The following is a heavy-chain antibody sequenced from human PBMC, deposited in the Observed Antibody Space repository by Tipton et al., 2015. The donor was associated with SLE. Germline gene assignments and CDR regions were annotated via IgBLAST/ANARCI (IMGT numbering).Heavy chain of an antibody. CDR1: GGSISSYY. Sequence: TLSLTCTVSGGSISSYYWSWLRQPPGKGLEWIGYISYSGSTNYNPSLKSRVSISVDTSKTRLSLKLNSVTAADTAVYYCARQGYEDYWGQGTLVTVSS. J-gene: IGHJ4*02. D-gene: IGHD5-12*01. CDR2: ISYSGST. CDR3: ARQGYEDY. V-gene: IGHV4-59*07.